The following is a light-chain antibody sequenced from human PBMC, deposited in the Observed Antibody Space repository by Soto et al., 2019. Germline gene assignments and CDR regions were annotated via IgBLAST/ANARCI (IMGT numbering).Light chain of an antibody. CDR3: QQYGSSPWT. CDR2: GAS. J-gene: IGKJ1*01. CDR1: QSIRSNY. V-gene: IGKV3-20*01. Sequence: ETVLTQSPGTLSLSPGERATLSCRASQSIRSNYLAWYRQTPGQAPRPLLYGASKRASGIADRFSGSGSGTDFTLIISRLEPEDFALYYCQQYGSSPWTFGQGTKVEI.